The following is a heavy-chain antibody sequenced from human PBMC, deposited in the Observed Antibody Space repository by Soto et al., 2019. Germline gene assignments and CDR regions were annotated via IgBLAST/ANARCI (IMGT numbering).Heavy chain of an antibody. CDR2: ISAYNGNT. CDR3: ARDCSSTSCYFFYYYYGMDV. V-gene: IGHV1-18*01. J-gene: IGHJ6*02. D-gene: IGHD2-2*01. CDR1: GYTFTSYG. Sequence: GASVKVSCKASGYTFTSYGISWVRQAPGQGLEWMGWISAYNGNTNYAQKLQGRVTMTTDTSTSTAYMELRSLRSDDTAVYYCARDCSSTSCYFFYYYYGMDVWGQGTTVTVSS.